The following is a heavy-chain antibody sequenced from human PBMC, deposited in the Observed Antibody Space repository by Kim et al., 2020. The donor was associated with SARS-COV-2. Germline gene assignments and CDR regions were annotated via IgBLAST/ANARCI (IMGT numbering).Heavy chain of an antibody. CDR2: IYYSGDT. J-gene: IGHJ5*02. CDR1: GGSISGYY. CDR3: ARDNYYGSGSKWFDP. V-gene: IGHV4-59*13. Sequence: SETLSLTCTVSGGSISGYYWSWIRQPPKKGLEWIGYIYYSGDTKYNPSLKSRVTMSVDTSKNQFSLKLNSVTAADTAVYYCARDNYYGSGSKWFDPWGQG. D-gene: IGHD3-10*01.